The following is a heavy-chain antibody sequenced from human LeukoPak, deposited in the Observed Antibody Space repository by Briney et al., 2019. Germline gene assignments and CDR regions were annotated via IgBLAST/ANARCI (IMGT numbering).Heavy chain of an antibody. V-gene: IGHV1-24*01. CDR2: FDPEDGET. D-gene: IGHD6-19*01. CDR1: GYTLTELS. CDR3: ATEDPGIAVAGVQGAGGDY. Sequence: ASVKVSCKVSGYTLTELSMHWVRQAPGKGLEWMGGFDPEDGETIYAQKFLGGVNMTEDTSTDTAYMELSSLRSEDTAVYYCATEDPGIAVAGVQGAGGDYWGQGTLVTVSS. J-gene: IGHJ4*02.